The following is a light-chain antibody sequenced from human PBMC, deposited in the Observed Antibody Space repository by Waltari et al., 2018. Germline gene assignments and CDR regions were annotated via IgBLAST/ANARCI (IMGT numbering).Light chain of an antibody. CDR2: GVT. J-gene: IGLJ2*01. V-gene: IGLV2-8*01. Sequence: QSALTQPPSASGSPGQSVTTSCAGPNRDVGHYNYASWYQHHPGKAPKLLIYGVTARLPGVPDRFSGSKSGTTASLTVSGLQADDEADYYCTSYGGVNVLGVLFGGGTKLTVL. CDR3: TSYGGVNVLGVL. CDR1: NRDVGHYNY.